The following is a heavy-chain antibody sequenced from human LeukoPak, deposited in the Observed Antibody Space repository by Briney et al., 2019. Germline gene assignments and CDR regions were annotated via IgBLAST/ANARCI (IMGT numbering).Heavy chain of an antibody. CDR2: INHSGST. V-gene: IGHV4-34*01. J-gene: IGHJ5*02. D-gene: IGHD2-2*01. Sequence: PSETLSLTCAVYGGSFSGYYWSWIRQPPGKGLEWIGEINHSGSTNYNPSLKSRVTISVDTSKNQFSLNLSSVTAADTAVYYCARGPDIVVVPAATWLDPWGQGTLVTVSS. CDR1: GGSFSGYY. CDR3: ARGPDIVVVPAATWLDP.